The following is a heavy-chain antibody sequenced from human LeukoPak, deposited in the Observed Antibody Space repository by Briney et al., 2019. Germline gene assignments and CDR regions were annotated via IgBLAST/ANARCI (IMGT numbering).Heavy chain of an antibody. J-gene: IGHJ4*02. CDR2: ISGSGGST. CDR1: GFTFSSYA. Sequence: GESLRLSCAASGFTFSSYAMSWVRQAPGKGLEWVSAISGSGGSTYYADSVKGRFTISRDNSKNTLYLQMNSLRAEDTAVYYCAKDGSYVAVEALYYFDYWGQGTLVTVSS. D-gene: IGHD6-19*01. CDR3: AKDGSYVAVEALYYFDY. V-gene: IGHV3-23*01.